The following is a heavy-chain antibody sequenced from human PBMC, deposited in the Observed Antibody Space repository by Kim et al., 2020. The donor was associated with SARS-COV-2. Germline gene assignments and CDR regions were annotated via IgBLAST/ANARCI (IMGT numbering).Heavy chain of an antibody. J-gene: IGHJ3*02. V-gene: IGHV4-39*01. Sequence: SETLSLTCTVSGGSISSSSYYWGWIRQPPGKGLEWIGSIYYSGSTYYNPSLKSRVTISVDTSKNQFSLKLSSVTAADTAVYYCARHPGYRNAFDIWGQGTMVTVSS. D-gene: IGHD6-13*01. CDR2: IYYSGST. CDR1: GGSISSSSYY. CDR3: ARHPGYRNAFDI.